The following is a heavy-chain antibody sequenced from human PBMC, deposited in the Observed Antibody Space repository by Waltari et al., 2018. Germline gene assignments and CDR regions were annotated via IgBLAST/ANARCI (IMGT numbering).Heavy chain of an antibody. J-gene: IGHJ6*03. CDR2: VHYTGNP. CDR3: ARLFNHYIDV. CDR1: VGSISTNTYY. V-gene: IGHV4-39*01. Sequence: QLQLQESGPGLVKSSETLSLICSVSVGSISTNTYYWGWIRQTPGKGLDLIGSVHYTGNPYYNPPLKHRVTISVDSSKNEFSLRLRSVTASDTAVYYCARLFNHYIDVWGRGTAVTVSS.